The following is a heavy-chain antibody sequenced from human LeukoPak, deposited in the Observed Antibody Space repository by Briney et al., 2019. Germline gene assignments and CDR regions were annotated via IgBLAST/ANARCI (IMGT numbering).Heavy chain of an antibody. CDR3: ASGVRRAGYNWNDYFDY. CDR1: GFTFSSYA. V-gene: IGHV3-30*01. D-gene: IGHD1-1*01. CDR2: ISYDGSNK. Sequence: GGSLRLSCAASGFTFSSYAMHWVRQAPGKGLEWVAVISYDGSNKYYADSVKDRFTISRDNSKNTLYLQMNSLRAEDTAVYYCASGVRRAGYNWNDYFDYWGQGTLVTVSS. J-gene: IGHJ4*02.